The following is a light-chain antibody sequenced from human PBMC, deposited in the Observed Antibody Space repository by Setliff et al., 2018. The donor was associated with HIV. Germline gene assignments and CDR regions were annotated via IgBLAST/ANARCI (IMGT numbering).Light chain of an antibody. J-gene: IGLJ2*01. CDR1: SSDVGGYNY. Sequence: SALAQPASVSGSPGQSITISCTGTSSDVGGYNYVSWYQHHPGKAPKLMIYEVSNRPSGVSNRFSGSKSGNTASPTISGLQAEDEADYYCTSYSTSSTPSVVFGGGTKVTV. CDR3: TSYSTSSTPSVV. V-gene: IGLV2-14*01. CDR2: EVS.